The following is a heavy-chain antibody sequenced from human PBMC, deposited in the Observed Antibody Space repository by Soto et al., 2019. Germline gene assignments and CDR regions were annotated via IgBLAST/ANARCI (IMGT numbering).Heavy chain of an antibody. D-gene: IGHD2-15*01. Sequence: GGSLRLSCAASGFTFNTFWMSWVRQSPGKGLEWVANIKHDGSETYYVNSVKGRFTISRDNAKNSLFLQMNTLRTEDTAVYYCARDFATHCSGSTCYPYAYWGQGALVTVSS. CDR1: GFTFNTFW. J-gene: IGHJ4*02. CDR3: ARDFATHCSGSTCYPYAY. V-gene: IGHV3-7*03. CDR2: IKHDGSET.